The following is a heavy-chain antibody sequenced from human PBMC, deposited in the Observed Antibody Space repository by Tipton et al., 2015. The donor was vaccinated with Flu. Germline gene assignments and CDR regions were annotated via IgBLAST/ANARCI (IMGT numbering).Heavy chain of an antibody. J-gene: IGHJ5*01. D-gene: IGHD4-11*01. CDR3: ARRTFSNYVSEPKNWFDF. V-gene: IGHV4-38-2*01. Sequence: TLSLTCAVSGYSISSGYYWGWIRQPPGKGLEWIGYIYYSATTYYNPSLQSRVTMSLDTSENHFSLKLSSLTAADTAVYFCARRTFSNYVSEPKNWFDFWGQGTLVTVSS. CDR2: IYYSATT. CDR1: GYSISSGYY.